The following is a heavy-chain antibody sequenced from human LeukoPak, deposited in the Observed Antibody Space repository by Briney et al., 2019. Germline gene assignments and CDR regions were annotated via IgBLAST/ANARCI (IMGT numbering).Heavy chain of an antibody. CDR3: ARYSSPPGAFDI. CDR2: IYHSGST. CDR1: GGSISSGGYS. J-gene: IGHJ3*02. V-gene: IGHV4-30-2*01. Sequence: SETLSLTCAVSGGSISSGGYSWSWIRQPPGKGLEWIGYIYHSGSTYYNPSLKSRVTISVDRSKNQFSLKLSSVTAADAAVYYCARYSSPPGAFDIWGQGTMVTVSS. D-gene: IGHD6-13*01.